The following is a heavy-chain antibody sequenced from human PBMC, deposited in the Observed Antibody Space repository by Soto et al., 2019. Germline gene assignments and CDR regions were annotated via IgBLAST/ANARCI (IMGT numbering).Heavy chain of an antibody. CDR3: ARRRGSNGWFDL. CDR2: MNPDSGNT. D-gene: IGHD2-8*01. V-gene: IGHV1-8*01. CDR1: GYTFINYD. Sequence: QVQLVQSGAEVKKPGASVKVSCKASGYTFINYDINWVRQAPGQGLEWVGWMNPDSGNTGYAQNFQGRVTMTGNTSISSVDMELSSLTSEDTAVYYCARRRGSNGWFDLWGQGTLVTVSS. J-gene: IGHJ5*02.